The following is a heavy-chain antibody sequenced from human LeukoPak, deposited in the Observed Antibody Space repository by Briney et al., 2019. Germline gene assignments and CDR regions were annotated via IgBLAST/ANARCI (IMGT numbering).Heavy chain of an antibody. CDR2: ISAYNGNK. V-gene: IGHV1-18*01. CDR1: GYTFTSYG. CDR3: AREVRYRNYYDFWSGYYTGFDY. Sequence: GASVKVSCKASGYTFTSYGISWVRQAPGQGLEWMGWISAYNGNKNYVQKLQGRVTMTTDTATSTAYMELRRLRSDDTAVYYCAREVRYRNYYDFWSGYYTGFDYWGQGTLVTVSS. D-gene: IGHD3-3*01. J-gene: IGHJ4*02.